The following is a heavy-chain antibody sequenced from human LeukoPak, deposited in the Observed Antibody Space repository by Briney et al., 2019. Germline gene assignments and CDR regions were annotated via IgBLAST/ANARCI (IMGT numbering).Heavy chain of an antibody. CDR3: ARESSYAFQI. D-gene: IGHD3-10*01. CDR1: GFTFSSYS. Sequence: GGSLRLSCSASGFTFSSYSMNWVRQAPGKGLEWLSYIASTSSTISYADSVKGRFTISRDNAKNSLYLQMNSLRDEDTAVYYCARESSYAFQIWGQGTMVTVSS. J-gene: IGHJ3*02. CDR2: IASTSSTI. V-gene: IGHV3-48*02.